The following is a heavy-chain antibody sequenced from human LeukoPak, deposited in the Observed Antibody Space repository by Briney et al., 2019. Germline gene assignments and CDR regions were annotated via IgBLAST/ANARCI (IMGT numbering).Heavy chain of an antibody. J-gene: IGHJ6*03. CDR3: ARWTMVRGDDQYYMDV. D-gene: IGHD3-10*01. CDR1: GFSLSTSGVG. Sequence: SGPTLVNPTQTLTLTCTFSGFSLSTSGVGVGWIRQPPGKALEWLTLIYWNDVKRYSPSLKSRLNITKDTSKNQVVLTMTNMDPVDTATYYCARWTMVRGDDQYYMDVWGKGTTVTISS. V-gene: IGHV2-5*01. CDR2: IYWNDVK.